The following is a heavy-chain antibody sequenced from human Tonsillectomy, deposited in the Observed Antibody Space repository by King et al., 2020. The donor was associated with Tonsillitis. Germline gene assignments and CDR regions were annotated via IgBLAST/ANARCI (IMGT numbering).Heavy chain of an antibody. Sequence: VQLVESGGGLVQPGRSLRLSCAASVFTFDDYAMHWVRQAPGKGLEWVSGISWNSGSIGYADSVKGRVTISRDNAKNSLYLQMNSLRAEDTALYYCAKDIGYSGSNDAFDIWGQGTMVTVSS. CDR1: VFTFDDYA. CDR2: ISWNSGSI. V-gene: IGHV3-9*01. D-gene: IGHD1-26*01. J-gene: IGHJ3*02. CDR3: AKDIGYSGSNDAFDI.